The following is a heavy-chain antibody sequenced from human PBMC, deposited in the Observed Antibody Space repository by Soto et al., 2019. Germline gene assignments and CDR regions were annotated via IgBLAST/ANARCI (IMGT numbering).Heavy chain of an antibody. D-gene: IGHD1-7*01. J-gene: IGHJ5*01. CDR2: ISSSGSFM. CDR1: GFRFSSDS. Sequence: DVQLVESGGGLVKPGGSLRLSCGASGFRFSSDSMGWVRQAPGKGLEWVSSISSSGSFMNYADSVKGRFTISRDNAKNSLSLQMSSLKDEDSAVFYCARDPPTGTTLDWFDSWGQGTQVTVSS. V-gene: IGHV3-21*01. CDR3: ARDPPTGTTLDWFDS.